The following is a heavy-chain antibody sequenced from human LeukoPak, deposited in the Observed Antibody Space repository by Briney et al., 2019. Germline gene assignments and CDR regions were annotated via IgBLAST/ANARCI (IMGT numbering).Heavy chain of an antibody. Sequence: GGSLRLSCAASGFTFSDYYMSWLRQAPGKGLEWVSYISSSGSTIYYADSVKGRFTISRDNAKNSLYLQMNSLRAEDTAVYYCARDVSYQLLWDYWGQGTLVTVSS. CDR1: GFTFSDYY. CDR2: ISSSGSTI. CDR3: ARDVSYQLLWDY. J-gene: IGHJ4*02. D-gene: IGHD2-2*01. V-gene: IGHV3-11*01.